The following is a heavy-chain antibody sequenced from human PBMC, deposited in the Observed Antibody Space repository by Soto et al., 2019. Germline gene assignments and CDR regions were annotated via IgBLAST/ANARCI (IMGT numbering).Heavy chain of an antibody. Sequence: GASVKCSCAASGFTFSSYAMSWVRQAPGKGLEWVSAISGIGGSTYYADSVKGRFTISRDNSKNTLYLQMNSLRAEDTAVYYCARTEQLAYYGMDVWGQGTTVTVSS. J-gene: IGHJ6*02. CDR2: ISGIGGST. V-gene: IGHV3-23*01. CDR1: GFTFSSYA. D-gene: IGHD6-6*01. CDR3: ARTEQLAYYGMDV.